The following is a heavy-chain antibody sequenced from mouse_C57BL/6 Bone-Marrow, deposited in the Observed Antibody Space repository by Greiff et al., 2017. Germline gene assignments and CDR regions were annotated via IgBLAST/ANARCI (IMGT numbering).Heavy chain of an antibody. CDR3: TRYALIYYYGSSPYFDY. J-gene: IGHJ2*01. V-gene: IGHV1-15*01. D-gene: IGHD1-1*01. CDR2: IDTETGGT. CDR1: GYTFTDYE. Sequence: QVQLQQSGAELVRPGASVTLSCKASGYTFTDYEMHWVKQTPVHGLEWIGAIDTETGGTAYNQKFQGKAILTADKSSSTDYMGLRSLTSEDSAVYYCTRYALIYYYGSSPYFDYWGQGTTLTVSS.